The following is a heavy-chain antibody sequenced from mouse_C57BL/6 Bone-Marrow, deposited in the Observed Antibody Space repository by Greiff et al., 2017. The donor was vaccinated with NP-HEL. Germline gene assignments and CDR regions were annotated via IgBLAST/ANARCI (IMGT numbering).Heavy chain of an antibody. CDR3: ASWYLGAMDY. CDR1: GYSITSGYY. J-gene: IGHJ4*01. V-gene: IGHV3-6*01. CDR2: ISYDGSN. Sequence: EVKLVESGPGLVKPSQSLSLTCSVTGYSITSGYYWNWIRQFPGNTLEWMGYISYDGSNNYNPSLKNRISITRDTSKNQFFLKLNSVTTEDTATYYCASWYLGAMDYWGQGTSVTVSS. D-gene: IGHD1-1*02.